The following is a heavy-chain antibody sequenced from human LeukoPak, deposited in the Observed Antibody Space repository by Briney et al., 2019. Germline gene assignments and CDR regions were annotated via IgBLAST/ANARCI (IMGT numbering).Heavy chain of an antibody. D-gene: IGHD1-1*01. J-gene: IGHJ3*02. CDR2: IIPIFGTA. V-gene: IGHV1-69*05. Sequence: GASVKVSCKASGGTFSSYAISWVRQAPGQGLEWMGGIIPIFGTANYAQKFQGRVTITTDESTSTAYMELSSLRSEDTAVYYCARGSKRYNPGEDAFDIWGQGTMVTVSS. CDR1: GGTFSSYA. CDR3: ARGSKRYNPGEDAFDI.